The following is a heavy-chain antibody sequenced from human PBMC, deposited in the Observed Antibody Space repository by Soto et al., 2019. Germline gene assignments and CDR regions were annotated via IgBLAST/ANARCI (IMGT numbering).Heavy chain of an antibody. CDR3: AKDGELEGPYSYYYGMDV. D-gene: IGHD1-26*01. CDR1: GFTFSSYG. J-gene: IGHJ6*02. Sequence: QVQLVESGGGVVQPGRSLRLSCAASGFTFSSYGMHWVRQAPGKGLEWVAVISYDGSNKYYADSVKGRFTISRDNSKNTLYLQMNSLRAEDTAVYYCAKDGELEGPYSYYYGMDVWGQGTTVTVSS. CDR2: ISYDGSNK. V-gene: IGHV3-30*18.